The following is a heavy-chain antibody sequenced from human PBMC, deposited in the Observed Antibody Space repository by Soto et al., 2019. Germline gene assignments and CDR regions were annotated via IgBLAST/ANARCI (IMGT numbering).Heavy chain of an antibody. J-gene: IGHJ3*02. CDR1: GFTFTSSA. V-gene: IGHV1-58*01. CDR2: IVVGSGNT. CDR3: AAXXTHYDDSRGYTKRKYFILERGENAFDI. Sequence: SVKVSCKASGFTFTSSAVQWVRQARGQRLEWIGWIVVGSGNTNYAQKFQERVTITREMCXSTAYMELSSLRSEDTAVYYCAAXXTHYDDSRGYTKRKYFILERGENAFDIWGQGTMVTV. D-gene: IGHD3-22*01.